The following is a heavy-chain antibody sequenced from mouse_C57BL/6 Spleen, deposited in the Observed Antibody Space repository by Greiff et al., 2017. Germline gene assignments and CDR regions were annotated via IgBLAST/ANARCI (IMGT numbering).Heavy chain of an antibody. Sequence: EVQLVESGGGLVKPGGSLKLSCAASGFTFSDYGMHWVRQAPEKGLEWVAYISSGSSTIYYADTVKGRFTISRDNAKNTLFLQMTSLRSEDTAMYYCARDGYDVRYYAMDYWGQGTSVTVSS. V-gene: IGHV5-17*01. CDR2: ISSGSSTI. J-gene: IGHJ4*01. CDR1: GFTFSDYG. D-gene: IGHD2-2*01. CDR3: ARDGYDVRYYAMDY.